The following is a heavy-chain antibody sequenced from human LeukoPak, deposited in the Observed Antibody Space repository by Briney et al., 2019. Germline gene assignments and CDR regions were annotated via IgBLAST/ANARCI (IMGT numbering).Heavy chain of an antibody. CDR1: GFTFSDYY. CDR3: ARDLRYSYGYYFDY. Sequence: PGGSLRLSCAASGFTFSDYYMSWIRQAPGKGLEWISYISSSGSTIYYADSVKGRFTISRDNAKNSLYLQMNSLRAEDTAVYYCARDLRYSYGYYFDYWGQGTLVTVSS. CDR2: ISSSGSTI. J-gene: IGHJ4*02. V-gene: IGHV3-11*01. D-gene: IGHD5-18*01.